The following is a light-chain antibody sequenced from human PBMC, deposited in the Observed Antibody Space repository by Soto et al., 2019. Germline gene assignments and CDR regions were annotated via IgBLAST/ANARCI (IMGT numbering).Light chain of an antibody. J-gene: IGKJ4*01. Sequence: DIQMTQSPSSLSASVGDRVTITCRASQSISSYLNWYQQKPGKAPKLLIYAASSLQSGVPSRFSGSGSGTDCTLPISSLQPEDFATYYCQQSYSTPLLTFGGGTKVEIK. V-gene: IGKV1-39*01. CDR3: QQSYSTPLLT. CDR1: QSISSY. CDR2: AAS.